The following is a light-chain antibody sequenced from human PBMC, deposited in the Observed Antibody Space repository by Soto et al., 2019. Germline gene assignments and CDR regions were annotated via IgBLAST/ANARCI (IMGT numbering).Light chain of an antibody. CDR3: SSHTISTTLV. J-gene: IGLJ2*01. CDR2: DVS. V-gene: IGLV2-14*01. CDR1: SRDVGGYNY. Sequence: QSALTQPASVSGSPGQSITISCTGTSRDVGGYNYVSWFQQHPGKAPKPMIYDVSTRPSGVSNRFSGSKSGNTASLTISGLQAEDEADYYCSSHTISTTLVFGGGTKVTVL.